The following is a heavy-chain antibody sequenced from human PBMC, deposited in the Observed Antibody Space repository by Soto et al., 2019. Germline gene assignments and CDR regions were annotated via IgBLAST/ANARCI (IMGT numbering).Heavy chain of an antibody. CDR3: ARHDTSDYGDYRGRFDP. CDR1: GGSISSVNYY. CDR2: IFYSGTT. D-gene: IGHD4-17*01. J-gene: IGHJ5*02. V-gene: IGHV4-39*01. Sequence: QLQLQESGPGLVKPSETLSLTCAVSGGSISSVNYYWGWIRQPPGKGLEWIGNIFYSGTTYYNPSLSSRITMSIDTSRNQFSLKLTSVTAADTAVYFCARHDTSDYGDYRGRFDPWGQGTLVTVSS.